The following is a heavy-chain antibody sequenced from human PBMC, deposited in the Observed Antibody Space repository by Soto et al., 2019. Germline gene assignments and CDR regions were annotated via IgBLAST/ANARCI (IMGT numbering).Heavy chain of an antibody. Sequence: PSETLSLTCTVSGASVRSGGYYWSWIRQPPGKGLEWIGYIHDSGSTHYNPSLKSRITISVDTSKNQFSLKLNSVISADTAVYYCARDRGHHDTSGYYKAPFDFWGLGILVTVS. D-gene: IGHD3-3*01. J-gene: IGHJ4*02. CDR1: GASVRSGGYY. CDR3: ARDRGHHDTSGYYKAPFDF. CDR2: IHDSGST. V-gene: IGHV4-61*08.